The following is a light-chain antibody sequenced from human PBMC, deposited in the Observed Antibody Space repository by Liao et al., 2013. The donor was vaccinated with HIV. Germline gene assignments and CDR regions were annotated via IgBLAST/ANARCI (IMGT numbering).Light chain of an antibody. V-gene: IGLV3-1*01. J-gene: IGLJ7*01. CDR2: QDS. Sequence: SYELTQPPSVSVSPGQTASITCSGDKLGDKYACWYQQKPGQSPVLVIYQDSKRPSGIPERFSGSNSGNTATLTISGTQAMDEADYYCQAWDSSTECVGG. CDR1: KLGDKY. CDR3: QAWDSSTEC.